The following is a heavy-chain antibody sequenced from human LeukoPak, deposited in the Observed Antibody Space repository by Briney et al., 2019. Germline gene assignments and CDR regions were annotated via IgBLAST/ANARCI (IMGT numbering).Heavy chain of an antibody. J-gene: IGHJ4*02. D-gene: IGHD6-13*01. CDR3: ARSSVVAAAGPYYFDY. Sequence: ASVKVSCKASGGTFSSYAISWVRQAPGQGLEWMGGIIPIFGTANYAQKFQGRVTITADKSTSTAYMELSSLRSEDTAVYYCARSSVVAAAGPYYFDYWGQGTLVTVSS. V-gene: IGHV1-69*06. CDR1: GGTFSSYA. CDR2: IIPIFGTA.